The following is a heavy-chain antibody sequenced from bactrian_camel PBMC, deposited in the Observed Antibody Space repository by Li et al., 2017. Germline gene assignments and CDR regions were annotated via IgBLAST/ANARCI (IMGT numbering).Heavy chain of an antibody. V-gene: IGHV3S53*01. CDR1: EFSVSGNR. D-gene: IGHD1*01. Sequence: HVQLVESGGGSVQAGGSLRLSCTASEFSVSGNRMAWFRQAPGKEREGVAAIYTGRTSYADSVKGRYIISQDNGKNTVYLQMNSLKPEDTAMYYCAADPNHVCLLGYLSDYNYWGQGTQVTVS. CDR3: AADPNHVCLLGYLSDYNY. CDR2: IYTGRT. J-gene: IGHJ4*01.